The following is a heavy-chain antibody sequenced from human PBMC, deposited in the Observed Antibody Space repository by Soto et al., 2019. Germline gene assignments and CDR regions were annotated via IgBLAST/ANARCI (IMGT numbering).Heavy chain of an antibody. CDR2: INVGNGNT. Sequence: GASVKVSCKTPGYTFTRNNIHWVRQAPGQRLEWMGWINVGNGNTRYSQKFQGRLTLTRDTPGNTAYLELNSLISEDPAVYCCATPQDYDGCLDSWGQGTPVTVSS. CDR3: ATPQDYDGCLDS. D-gene: IGHD3-22*01. CDR1: GYTFTRNN. J-gene: IGHJ4*02. V-gene: IGHV1-3*01.